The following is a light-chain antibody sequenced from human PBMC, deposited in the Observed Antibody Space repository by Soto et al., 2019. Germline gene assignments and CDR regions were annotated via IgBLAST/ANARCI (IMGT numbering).Light chain of an antibody. Sequence: QSALTQPPSVSGSPGQSITVSCTGTSSDIGASNFVSWYQHLPGRAPKVIIFEATNRPSGVSDRFSGSKAGITASLTISGLQAADQAAYSCVSYKTDDTFVLGTGTKVTVL. CDR2: EAT. CDR1: SSDIGASNF. V-gene: IGLV2-14*01. CDR3: VSYKTDDTFV. J-gene: IGLJ1*01.